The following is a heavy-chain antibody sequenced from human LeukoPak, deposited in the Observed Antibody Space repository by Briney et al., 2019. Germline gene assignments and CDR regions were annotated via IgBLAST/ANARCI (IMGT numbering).Heavy chain of an antibody. D-gene: IGHD1-26*01. Sequence: PGRSLRLSCAASGFTFGDYAMSWVRQAPGKGLEWVGFIRSKAYGGTTEYAVSVNGRFNNSRDDSQRIAYLQMNSLTTEDTAVYYCTRVGGSYYFDYWGQGTLVTVSS. CDR2: IRSKAYGGTT. J-gene: IGHJ4*02. CDR3: TRVGGSYYFDY. V-gene: IGHV3-49*04. CDR1: GFTFGDYA.